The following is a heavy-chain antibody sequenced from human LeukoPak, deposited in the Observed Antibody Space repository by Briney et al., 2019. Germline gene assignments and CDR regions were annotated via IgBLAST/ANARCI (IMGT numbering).Heavy chain of an antibody. D-gene: IGHD6-13*01. CDR2: FDPEDGET. J-gene: IGHJ3*02. CDR1: GYTLTELS. CDR3: ATGFGSSWSDAFDI. V-gene: IGHV1-24*01. Sequence: ASVKVSCKVSGYTLTELSMHWVRQALGKGLEWVGGFDPEDGETIYAQKFQGRVTMTEDTSTDTAYMELSSLRSEDTAVYYCATGFGSSWSDAFDIWGQGTMVTVSS.